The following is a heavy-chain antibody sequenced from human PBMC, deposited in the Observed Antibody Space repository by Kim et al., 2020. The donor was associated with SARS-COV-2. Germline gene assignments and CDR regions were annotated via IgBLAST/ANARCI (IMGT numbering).Heavy chain of an antibody. CDR2: IDPSDSYT. CDR1: GYSFTSYW. J-gene: IGHJ6*02. D-gene: IGHD2-15*01. CDR3: ARHAFTVVTDYYYYGMDV. Sequence: GESLKISCKGSGYSFTSYWISWVRQMPGKGLEWMGRIDPSDSYTNYSPSFQGHVTISADKSISTAYLQWSSLKASDTAMYYCARHAFTVVTDYYYYGMDVWGQGTTVTVSS. V-gene: IGHV5-10-1*01.